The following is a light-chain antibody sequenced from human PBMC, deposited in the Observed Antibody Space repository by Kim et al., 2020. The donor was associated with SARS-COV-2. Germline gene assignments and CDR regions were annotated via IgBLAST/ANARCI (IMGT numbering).Light chain of an antibody. CDR1: SSNIGNNY. CDR2: DNN. J-gene: IGLJ3*02. CDR3: GTWDSRLSEGM. V-gene: IGLV1-51*01. Sequence: SVLTQPPSVSAAPGQKVTISCSGSSSNIGNNYVSWYQQFPGTAPKLLIYDNNKRPSGIPDRFSGSKSGTSATLGITGLQTGDEADYYCGTWDSRLSEGMFGGGTQLTVL.